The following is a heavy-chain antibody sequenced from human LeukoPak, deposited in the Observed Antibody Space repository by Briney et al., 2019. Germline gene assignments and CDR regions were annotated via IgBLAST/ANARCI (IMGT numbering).Heavy chain of an antibody. J-gene: IGHJ4*02. D-gene: IGHD1-1*01. Sequence: SETLSLTCTVASGSISSSSYYWGWIRQPPGKGLEWIGIINHSGRTYYKPSLKSRITISVDTSNNQFSLKLSSVTAADTAVYYCASFTITYNPFDYWGQGNLVIVSS. CDR2: INHSGRT. CDR3: ASFTITYNPFDY. V-gene: IGHV4-39*01. CDR1: SGSISSSSYY.